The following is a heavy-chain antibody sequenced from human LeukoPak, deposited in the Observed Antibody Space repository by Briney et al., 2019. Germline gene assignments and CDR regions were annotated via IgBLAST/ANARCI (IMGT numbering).Heavy chain of an antibody. CDR3: ARAGDYPPDDAFDI. Sequence: SETLSLTCTVSGGSISSGGYYWSWIRQHPGTGLEWIGYIYYSGSTYYNPSLKSRVTISVDTSKNQFSLKLSSVTAADTAVYYCARAGDYPPDDAFDIWGQGTMVTVSS. CDR1: GGSISSGGYY. CDR2: IYYSGST. D-gene: IGHD4-17*01. V-gene: IGHV4-31*03. J-gene: IGHJ3*02.